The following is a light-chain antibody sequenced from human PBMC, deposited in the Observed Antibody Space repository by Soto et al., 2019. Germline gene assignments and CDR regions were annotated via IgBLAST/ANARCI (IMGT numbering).Light chain of an antibody. CDR3: QQYAGSPLT. CDR2: AAS. J-gene: IGKJ1*01. CDR1: QSVGDTY. V-gene: IGKV3-20*01. Sequence: EIVLTQSPGTLSLSPGERATLSCRASQSVGDTYLAWYQQKPGRAPRLLIQAASLRATGIPDRFSGGGSGTDCTLTISRLEPEDFAVYFCQQYAGSPLTFGQGTKVEIK.